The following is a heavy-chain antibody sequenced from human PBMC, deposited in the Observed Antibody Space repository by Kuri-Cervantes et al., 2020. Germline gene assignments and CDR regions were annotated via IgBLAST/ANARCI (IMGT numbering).Heavy chain of an antibody. V-gene: IGHV3-30*03. D-gene: IGHD3-3*01. Sequence: GESLKISCAASGFTFSSYGMHWVRQAPGKGLEWVAVISYDGSNKYYADSVKGRFTISRDNSKNTLYLQMNSLRAEDTAVYYCARGITIFGVVMGPMDVWGQGTTVTVSS. CDR2: ISYDGSNK. CDR1: GFTFSSYG. CDR3: ARGITIFGVVMGPMDV. J-gene: IGHJ6*02.